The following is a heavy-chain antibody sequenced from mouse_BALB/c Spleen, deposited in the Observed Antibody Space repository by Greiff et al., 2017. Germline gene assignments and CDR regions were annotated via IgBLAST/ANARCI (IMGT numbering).Heavy chain of an antibody. J-gene: IGHJ4*01. CDR2: IDPANGNT. Sequence: VQLQQSGAELVKPGASVKLSCTASGFNINDSYMHWVKQRPEQGLEWIGRIDPANGNTKYDQKFQGKATITADTSSNTAYLQLSSLTSEDTAVYYCARTSYYAMDYWGQGTSVTVSS. V-gene: IGHV14-3*02. CDR1: GFNINDSY. CDR3: ARTSYYAMDY.